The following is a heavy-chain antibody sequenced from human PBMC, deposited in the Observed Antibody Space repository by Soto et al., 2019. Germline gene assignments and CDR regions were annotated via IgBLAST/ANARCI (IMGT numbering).Heavy chain of an antibody. CDR2: ISAYNDNT. D-gene: IGHD3-3*01. CDR1: GYTFTSYG. CDR3: ARAYDFWSGYYTYNWFDP. Sequence: GASVKVSCKASGYTFTSYGISWVRQAPGQGLEWMGWISAYNDNTNYTQKLQGRVTMTTDTSTSTAYMEQRSLRSDDTAVYYCARAYDFWSGYYTYNWFDPWGQGTLVTVSS. V-gene: IGHV1-18*01. J-gene: IGHJ5*02.